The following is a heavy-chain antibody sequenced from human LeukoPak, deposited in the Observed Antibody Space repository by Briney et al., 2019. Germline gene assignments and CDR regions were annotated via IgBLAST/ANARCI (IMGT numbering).Heavy chain of an antibody. V-gene: IGHV3-64*01. CDR2: TSSDGGST. CDR1: GFTFSSYA. D-gene: IGHD3-3*01. Sequence: GGSLRLSCAASGFTFSSYAMYWVRQAPGKGLEYVSATSSDGGSTYYANSVKGRFTISRDNSKNTLYLQMGSLRAEHMAVYYCARVGSGYYTDYWGQGTLVTVSS. CDR3: ARVGSGYYTDY. J-gene: IGHJ4*02.